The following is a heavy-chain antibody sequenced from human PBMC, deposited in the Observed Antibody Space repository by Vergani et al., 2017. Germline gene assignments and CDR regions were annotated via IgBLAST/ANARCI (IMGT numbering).Heavy chain of an antibody. D-gene: IGHD2-2*02. Sequence: QVQLVQSGAEVKKPGSSVKVSCKASGGTFSSYAISWVRQAPGQGLEWMGRIIPILGTANYAQKFQGRVTITADESTSTAYMELSSLRSEDTAVYYCARHIVVVPAAITMSAGYGMDVWGQGTTVTVSS. CDR3: ARHIVVVPAAITMSAGYGMDV. V-gene: IGHV1-69*11. CDR2: IIPILGTA. CDR1: GGTFSSYA. J-gene: IGHJ6*02.